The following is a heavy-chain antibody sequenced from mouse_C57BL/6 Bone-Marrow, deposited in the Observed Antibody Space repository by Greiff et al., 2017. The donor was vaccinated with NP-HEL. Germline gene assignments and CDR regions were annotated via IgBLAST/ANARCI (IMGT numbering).Heavy chain of an antibody. J-gene: IGHJ4*01. D-gene: IGHD2-4*01. Sequence: EVKLQQSGPELVKPGASVKISCKASGYTFTDYYMNWVKQSHGKSLEWIGDINPNNGGTSYNQKFKGKATLTVDKSSSTAYMELRSLISEDSAVYYCARATYYDYDGAMDYWGQGTSVTVSS. CDR1: GYTFTDYY. V-gene: IGHV1-26*01. CDR3: ARATYYDYDGAMDY. CDR2: INPNNGGT.